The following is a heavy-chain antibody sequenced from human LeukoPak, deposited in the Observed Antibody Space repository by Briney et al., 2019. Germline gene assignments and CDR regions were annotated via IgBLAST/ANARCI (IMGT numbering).Heavy chain of an antibody. D-gene: IGHD3-10*01. CDR3: AKGFGEFPYYYYGMDV. J-gene: IGHJ6*02. Sequence: PGGSLRLSCAASGFTFSSYAMSWVRRAPGKGLEWVSAISGSGGSTYYADSVKGRFTISRDNSKNTLYLQMNSLRAEDTAVYYCAKGFGEFPYYYYGMDVWGQGTTVTVSS. CDR2: ISGSGGST. V-gene: IGHV3-23*01. CDR1: GFTFSSYA.